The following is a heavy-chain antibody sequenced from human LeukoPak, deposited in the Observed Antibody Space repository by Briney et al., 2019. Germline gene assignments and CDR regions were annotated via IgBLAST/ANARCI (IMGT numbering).Heavy chain of an antibody. D-gene: IGHD3-10*01. Sequence: GASVKVSCKASGYTFTSYDINWVRQATGQGLEWMGWMNPNSGNTGYAQKFQGRVTMTRDTSISTAYMELSRLRSDDTAVYYCAREGGSGSYYPTDYWGQGTLVTVSS. CDR2: MNPNSGNT. CDR3: AREGGSGSYYPTDY. V-gene: IGHV1-8*01. J-gene: IGHJ4*02. CDR1: GYTFTSYD.